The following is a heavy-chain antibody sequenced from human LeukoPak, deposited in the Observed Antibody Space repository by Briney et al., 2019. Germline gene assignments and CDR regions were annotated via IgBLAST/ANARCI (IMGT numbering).Heavy chain of an antibody. V-gene: IGHV4-59*01. CDR3: ARSPVRHIVVVIKHYWYFDL. CDR1: GGSLSRYY. Sequence: SETLSLTCTVSGGSLSRYYWSWIRQPPGKGLEWIGYIFYSGSTNYNPSLKSRVTMSVDTSQNQFSLRLSSVTAADTAVYYCARSPVRHIVVVIKHYWYFDLWGRGTLVTVSS. CDR2: IFYSGST. D-gene: IGHD3-22*01. J-gene: IGHJ2*01.